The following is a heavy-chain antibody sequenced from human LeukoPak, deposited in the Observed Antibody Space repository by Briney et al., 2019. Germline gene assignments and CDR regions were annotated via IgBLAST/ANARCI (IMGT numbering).Heavy chain of an antibody. J-gene: IGHJ5*02. D-gene: IGHD3-22*01. CDR1: GGSISSGDYY. CDR2: MYYSGST. CDR3: ARPYYYDSRIDP. V-gene: IGHV4-30-4*01. Sequence: SETQSLTCTVSGGSISSGDYYWSWIRQPPGKGLEWIAYMYYSGSTYYNPSLKSRVTMSAGTSKNQLSLKLSSVTAADTAVYYCARPYYYDSRIDPWGQGILVTVSS.